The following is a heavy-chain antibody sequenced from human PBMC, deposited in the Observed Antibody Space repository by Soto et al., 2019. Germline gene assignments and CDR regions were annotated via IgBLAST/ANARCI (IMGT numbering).Heavy chain of an antibody. Sequence: GGSLRLSCAASGFTFSSYGMHWVRQAPGKGLEWVAVISYDGSNKYYADSVKGRFTISRDNSKNTLYLQMNSLRAEDTAVYYCAKDGKPPLLMVYAPDYWGQGTLVTVSS. V-gene: IGHV3-30*18. J-gene: IGHJ4*02. CDR3: AKDGKPPLLMVYAPDY. CDR1: GFTFSSYG. D-gene: IGHD2-8*01. CDR2: ISYDGSNK.